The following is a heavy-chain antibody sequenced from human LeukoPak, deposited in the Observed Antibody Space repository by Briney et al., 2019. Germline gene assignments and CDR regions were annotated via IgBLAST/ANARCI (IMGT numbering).Heavy chain of an antibody. J-gene: IGHJ1*01. CDR2: IKQDGSEK. CDR1: GFTFSSYA. Sequence: GGSLRLSCAASGFTFSSYAMSWVRQAPGKGLECVANIKQDGSEKNYVDSVEGRFTISRDNAKNSLYLQMNSLRAEDTAVYYCTPYSSSSGSFQHWGQGTLVTVSS. V-gene: IGHV3-7*01. D-gene: IGHD6-6*01. CDR3: TPYSSSSGSFQH.